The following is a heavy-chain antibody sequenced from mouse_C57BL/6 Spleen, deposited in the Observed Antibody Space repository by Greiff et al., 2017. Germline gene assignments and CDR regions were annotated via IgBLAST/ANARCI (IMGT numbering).Heavy chain of an antibody. CDR2: INPNNGGT. V-gene: IGHV1-26*01. CDR3: ARWFYYSNYWFAY. Sequence: EVQLQQSGPELVKPGASVKISCKASGYTFTDYYMNWVKQSHGKSLEWIGDINPNNGGTSYNQKFKGKATLTVDKSSSTAYMELRSLTSEDSAVYYCARWFYYSNYWFAYWGQGTLVTVSA. CDR1: GYTFTDYY. J-gene: IGHJ3*01. D-gene: IGHD2-5*01.